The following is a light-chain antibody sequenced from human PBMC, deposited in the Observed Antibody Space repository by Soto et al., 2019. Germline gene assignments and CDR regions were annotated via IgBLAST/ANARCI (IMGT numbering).Light chain of an antibody. CDR1: SSNIGSNP. Sequence: QSVLTQPPSASGTPGQRVTISCSGSSSNIGSNPVNWYQQLPGTAPKLLIYINTQRPSGVPDRFSGSKSGTSASLAISGLQSEDEADYYCAAWDDSLNGYVFGAGTKVTVX. V-gene: IGLV1-44*01. J-gene: IGLJ1*01. CDR3: AAWDDSLNGYV. CDR2: INT.